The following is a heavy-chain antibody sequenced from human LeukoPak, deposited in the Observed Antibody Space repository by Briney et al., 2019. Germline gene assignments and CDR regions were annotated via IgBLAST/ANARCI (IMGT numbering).Heavy chain of an antibody. J-gene: IGHJ5*02. CDR3: AVTRITIFGVVTENWFDP. CDR1: GYTFTGYG. Sequence: ASVKVSCKASGYTFTGYGISWVRQAPGQGLEWMGGIIPIFGTANYAQKFQGRVTITTDESTSTAYMELSSLRSGDTAVYYCAVTRITIFGVVTENWFDPWGQGTLVTVSS. V-gene: IGHV1-69*05. D-gene: IGHD3-3*01. CDR2: IIPIFGTA.